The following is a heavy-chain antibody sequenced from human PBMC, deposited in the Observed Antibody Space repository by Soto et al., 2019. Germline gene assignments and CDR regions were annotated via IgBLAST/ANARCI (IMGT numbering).Heavy chain of an antibody. CDR1: GGTFSSYT. CDR2: IIPILGIA. Sequence: QVQLVQSGAEVKKPGSSVKVSCKASGGTFSSYTISWVRQAPGQGLEWMGRIIPILGIANYTQKFQGRVTITADKSTSTAYMELSSLRSEDTAVYYCARTKYQTEYDAFDIWGQGTMVTVSS. CDR3: ARTKYQTEYDAFDI. V-gene: IGHV1-69*02. J-gene: IGHJ3*02.